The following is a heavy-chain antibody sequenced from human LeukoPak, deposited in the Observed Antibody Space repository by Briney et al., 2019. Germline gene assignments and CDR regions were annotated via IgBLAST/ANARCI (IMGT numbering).Heavy chain of an antibody. V-gene: IGHV3-30-3*01. J-gene: IGHJ4*02. CDR3: ARGDPQLCLLFDY. CDR2: ISYDGSNK. D-gene: IGHD5-18*01. Sequence: GGSLRLSCAASGFTFSSYAMHWVRQAPGKGLERVAVISYDGSNKYYADSVKGRFPIPRDNSKNTLYLQMNSLRAEDTAVYYCARGDPQLCLLFDYWAQGTLVTVSS. CDR1: GFTFSSYA.